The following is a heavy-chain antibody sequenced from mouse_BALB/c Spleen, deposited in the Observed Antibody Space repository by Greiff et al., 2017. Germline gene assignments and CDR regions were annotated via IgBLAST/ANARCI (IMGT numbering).Heavy chain of an antibody. CDR1: GYSFTSYW. V-gene: IGHV1-61*01. J-gene: IGHJ4*01. Sequence: QVQLQQPGAELVRPGASVKLSCKASGYSFTSYWMNWVKQRPGQGLEWIGMIHPSDSATRLNQKFKDKATLTVDKSSSTAYMQLSSPTSEDSAVYYCARSRLGPIYYAMDYWGQGTSVTVSS. CDR2: IHPSDSAT. D-gene: IGHD4-1*01. CDR3: ARSRLGPIYYAMDY.